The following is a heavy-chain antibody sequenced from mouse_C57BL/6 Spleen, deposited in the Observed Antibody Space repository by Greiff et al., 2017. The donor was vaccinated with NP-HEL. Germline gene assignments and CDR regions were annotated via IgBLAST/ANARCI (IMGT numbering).Heavy chain of an antibody. Sequence: EVTLVESGGGLVKPGGSLKLSCAASGFTFSSYSMSWFRQTPVKRLEWVATISDGGSYTYYPDNVKGRFTISRDNAKNNLYLQMSHLKSEDTAMYYCARENYGNYEAMDYWGQGTSVTVSS. CDR1: GFTFSSYS. CDR2: ISDGGSYT. V-gene: IGHV5-4*01. CDR3: ARENYGNYEAMDY. J-gene: IGHJ4*01. D-gene: IGHD2-1*01.